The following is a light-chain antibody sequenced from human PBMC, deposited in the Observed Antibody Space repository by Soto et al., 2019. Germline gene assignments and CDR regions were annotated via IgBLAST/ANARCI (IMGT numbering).Light chain of an antibody. CDR2: DVS. CDR3: SSYISSSTPHVV. V-gene: IGLV2-14*01. Sequence: QSVLTQPASVSGSPGQSINISCTGTSSDDGGYNYVSWYQQHPGKAPKLMIYDVSNRPSGVSNRFSGSKSGNTASLTISGLQAEDEADYYCSSYISSSTPHVVFGGGTKLTVL. CDR1: SSDDGGYNY. J-gene: IGLJ2*01.